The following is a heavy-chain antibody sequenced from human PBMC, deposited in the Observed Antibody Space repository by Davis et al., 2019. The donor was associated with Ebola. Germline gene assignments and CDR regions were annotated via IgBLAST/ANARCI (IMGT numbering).Heavy chain of an antibody. V-gene: IGHV3-21*01. Sequence: GESLKISCAASGFTFSSYSMNWVRQAPGKGLEWVSSISSSSSYIYYADSVKGRFTISRDNAKNSLYLQMNSLRAEDTAVYYCAREPNQIYCSGGSCGLWDYWGQGTLVTVSS. CDR1: GFTFSSYS. D-gene: IGHD2-15*01. CDR2: ISSSSSYI. J-gene: IGHJ4*02. CDR3: AREPNQIYCSGGSCGLWDY.